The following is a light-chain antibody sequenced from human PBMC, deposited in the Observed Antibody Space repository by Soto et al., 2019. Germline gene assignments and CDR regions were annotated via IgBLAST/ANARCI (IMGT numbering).Light chain of an antibody. CDR2: NTY. J-gene: IGLJ3*02. V-gene: IGLV1-44*01. Sequence: QSVLTQPPSASGTPGQRVIISCSGSSSNLGSNSGNWYQQLPGTAPKLLIYNTYQRPLEVPDRFSGSKSGNSASLAISGLQPEDEGDYFCAAWDDSLNGPVFGGGTKRTVL. CDR3: AAWDDSLNGPV. CDR1: SSNLGSNS.